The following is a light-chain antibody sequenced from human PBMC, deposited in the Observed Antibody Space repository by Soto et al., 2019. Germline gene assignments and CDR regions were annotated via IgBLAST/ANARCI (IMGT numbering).Light chain of an antibody. V-gene: IGKV1-8*01. J-gene: IGKJ1*01. CDR3: QQYYSYPLA. CDR1: QGISRS. CDR2: AAS. Sequence: IQMTQSPSSVSASVGDRVTISCQASQGISRSLAWYQQKPGKAPKLLIYAASTLQSGVPSRFSGSGSGTDFTLTISCLQSEDFATYYCQQYYSYPLAFGQGTKVDIK.